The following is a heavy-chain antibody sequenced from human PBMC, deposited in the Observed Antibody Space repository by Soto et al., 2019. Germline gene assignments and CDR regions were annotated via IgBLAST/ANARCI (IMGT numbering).Heavy chain of an antibody. D-gene: IGHD3-22*01. CDR1: GDSISNINYY. J-gene: IGHJ4*02. V-gene: IGHV4-39*01. Sequence: QLQLQESGPGLVKPSETLSLTCTVSGDSISNINYYWGWIRQPPGKGLEWIGIIYYSGNTYYNPSLQSRVTISVDTSKNQFSVKLTSVTAADTAVYFWARQMGGYYYDYWGQGTLVTVSS. CDR3: ARQMGGYYYDY. CDR2: IYYSGNT.